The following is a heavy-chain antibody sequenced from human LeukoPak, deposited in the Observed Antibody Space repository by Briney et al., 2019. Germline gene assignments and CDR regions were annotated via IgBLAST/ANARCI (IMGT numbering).Heavy chain of an antibody. CDR2: ISGSSGNT. Sequence: GSLRLSCAASGFTFSIYAMSWVRQAPGKGLEWVSSISGSSGNTYYADSVKGRFTISRDNSKNTLYLQMNSLRAEDTAVYYCAKDIVATINYCDSWGQGTLVTVSS. CDR1: GFTFSIYA. CDR3: AKDIVATINYCDS. J-gene: IGHJ4*02. D-gene: IGHD5-12*01. V-gene: IGHV3-23*01.